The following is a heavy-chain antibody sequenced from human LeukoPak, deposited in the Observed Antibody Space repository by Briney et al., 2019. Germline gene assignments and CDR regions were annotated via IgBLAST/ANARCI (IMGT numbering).Heavy chain of an antibody. D-gene: IGHD2-15*01. CDR1: GYTFTSYG. CDR3: ARGLCSGGSCYSVGYWFDP. Sequence: GASVKVSCKASGYTFTSYGISWVRQAPGQGLEWMGWISAYNGNTNYAQKLQGRVTMTTDTSTSTAYMELRSLRSDDTAVYYCARGLCSGGSCYSVGYWFDPWGQGTLVTVSS. V-gene: IGHV1-18*01. J-gene: IGHJ5*02. CDR2: ISAYNGNT.